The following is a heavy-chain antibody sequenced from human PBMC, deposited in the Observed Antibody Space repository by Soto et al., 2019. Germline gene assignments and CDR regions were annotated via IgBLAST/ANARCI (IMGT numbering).Heavy chain of an antibody. CDR3: ATRITVFGLLIPPFDP. J-gene: IGHJ5*01. Sequence: SGTLSLTCTVSGGSISSGGYYWSWIRQHPGKGLEWIGEINHTGGTHYNPSLKSRVTMSVDTSKNQFSLRLSSVTAADTAIYYCATRITVFGLLIPPFDPWGQGNKVSVSS. CDR1: GGSISSGGYY. D-gene: IGHD3-3*01. CDR2: INHTGGT. V-gene: IGHV4-61*08.